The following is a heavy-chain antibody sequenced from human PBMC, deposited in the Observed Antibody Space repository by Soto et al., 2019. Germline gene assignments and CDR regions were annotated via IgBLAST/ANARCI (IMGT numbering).Heavy chain of an antibody. Sequence: SVKVSCQTSGYPFTGQHMNSVRQAPGQGLEWMGWINPNSGGKNYAQKFQGRVTISRDNAKKAVYLQMNSLREEDTAVYYWARGELDRPIDYWGQGTLVTVAS. V-gene: IGHV1-2*02. CDR3: ARGELDRPIDY. CDR2: INPNSGGK. D-gene: IGHD1-1*01. CDR1: GYPFTGQH. J-gene: IGHJ4*02.